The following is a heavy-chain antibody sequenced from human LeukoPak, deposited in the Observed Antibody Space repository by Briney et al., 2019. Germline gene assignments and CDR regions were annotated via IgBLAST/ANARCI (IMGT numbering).Heavy chain of an antibody. CDR2: IIPIFGSA. D-gene: IGHD1-14*01. Sequence: SVKVSCKASGGTFSNNAISWVRQAPGQGLEWMGGIIPIFGSADYPQKFQGRVTITTDESTSTAYMELSSLTSVDTAVYYCATSGNRKSFGGNYYYYMDVWDNGTTVTVSS. V-gene: IGHV1-69*05. J-gene: IGHJ6*03. CDR3: ATSGNRKSFGGNYYYYMDV. CDR1: GGTFSNNA.